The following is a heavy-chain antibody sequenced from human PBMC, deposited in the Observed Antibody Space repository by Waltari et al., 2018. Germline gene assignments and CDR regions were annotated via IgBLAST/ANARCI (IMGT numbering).Heavy chain of an antibody. J-gene: IGHJ4*02. CDR3: VRGGTGMQRVESLDY. CDR1: GFTFNAYR. CDR2: ISDTSTYI. D-gene: IGHD3-9*01. V-gene: IGHV3-21*01. Sequence: EVQLVESGGGLVTPGGSLRLSCAASGFTFNAYRMNWVRQDPGKGLEWFSSISDTSTYIYYAVSLRGRFTTSRDNAKNSLYLQLNSLRAEDTAVYYCVRGGTGMQRVESLDYWGQGILVTVSS.